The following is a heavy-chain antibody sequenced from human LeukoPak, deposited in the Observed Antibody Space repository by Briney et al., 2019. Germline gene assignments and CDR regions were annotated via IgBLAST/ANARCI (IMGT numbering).Heavy chain of an antibody. V-gene: IGHV1-69*05. Sequence: ASVKVSCKASGGTFSSYAISWVRQAPGQGLEWMGGIIPIFGTANYAQKLQGRVTMTTDTSTSTAYMELRSLRSDDTAVYYCARDQVYDFWSGYYTTGYGVYYYYGMDVWGQGTTVTVSS. D-gene: IGHD3-3*01. CDR3: ARDQVYDFWSGYYTTGYGVYYYYGMDV. CDR2: IIPIFGTA. J-gene: IGHJ6*02. CDR1: GGTFSSYA.